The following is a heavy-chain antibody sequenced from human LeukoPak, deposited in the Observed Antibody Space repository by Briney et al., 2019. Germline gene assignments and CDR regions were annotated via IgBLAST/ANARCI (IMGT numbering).Heavy chain of an antibody. CDR3: ARGPRGMARRSDFDY. V-gene: IGHV4-34*01. CDR2: INHSGST. CDR1: GGSFSGYY. J-gene: IGHJ4*02. Sequence: PSETLSLTCAVYGGSFSGYYWSWIRQPPGKGLEWIGEINHSGSTNYNPSLKSRVTISVDTSKNQFSLKLSSVTAADTAVYYCARGPRGMARRSDFDYFGQGNLVTVSS. D-gene: IGHD2-8*01.